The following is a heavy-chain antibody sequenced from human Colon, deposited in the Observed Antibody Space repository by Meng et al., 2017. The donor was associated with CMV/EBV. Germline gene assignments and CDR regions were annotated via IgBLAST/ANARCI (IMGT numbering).Heavy chain of an antibody. CDR2: ISSSSGYI. D-gene: IGHD5-24*01. CDR3: VKSVMAAGITRGFDD. J-gene: IGHJ4*02. Sequence: GGSLRLSCAASGFSFTNYRVHWVRQAPGKGLEWVSSISSSSGYIFYADSMKGRFTISRDNAKNSLYLQMNSLRADDTAVYYCVKSVMAAGITRGFDDWGQGTLVTVSS. CDR1: GFSFTNYR. V-gene: IGHV3-21*01.